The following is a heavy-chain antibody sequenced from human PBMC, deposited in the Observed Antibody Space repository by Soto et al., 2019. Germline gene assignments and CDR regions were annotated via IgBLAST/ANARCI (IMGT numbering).Heavy chain of an antibody. CDR3: ARGAFGAYYFDY. CDR2: IKGDGINT. V-gene: IGHV3-74*01. J-gene: IGHJ4*02. Sequence: EVQLVESGGGLVQPGGSLRLSCAASGFTFSSYWIHWVRQAPGKGLVWVSRIKGDGINTYYADSVKGRVTISRDNAKNTVYLQVNSLRAEDTAVYYCARGAFGAYYFDYWGQGTLVTVSS. D-gene: IGHD3-3*01. CDR1: GFTFSSYW.